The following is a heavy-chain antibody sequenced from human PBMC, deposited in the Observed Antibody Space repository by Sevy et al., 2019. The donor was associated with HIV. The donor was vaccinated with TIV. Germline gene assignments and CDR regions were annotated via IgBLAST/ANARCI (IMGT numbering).Heavy chain of an antibody. CDR2: ISSSSGTI. Sequence: GGSLRLSCAASGFTFSAYSMNWVRQAPGKGLEWVSYISSSSGTIYYADSVKGQFTISRDNAKSSLYLQMNGLRAEDTAVYYCARAGGDCYSKNECWFVSWGQGTLVTGLL. CDR1: GFTFSAYS. V-gene: IGHV3-48*01. CDR3: ARAGGDCYSKNECWFVS. J-gene: IGHJ5*01. D-gene: IGHD2-21*01.